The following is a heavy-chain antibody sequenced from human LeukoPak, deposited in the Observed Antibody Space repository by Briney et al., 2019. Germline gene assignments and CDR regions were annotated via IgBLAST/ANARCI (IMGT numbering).Heavy chain of an antibody. D-gene: IGHD3-16*02. Sequence: SETLSLTCTVSGGSISSYYWSWIRQPPGKGLEWIGYIYYSGSTNYNPSLKSRVTISVDTSKNQFSLKLSSVTAADTAVYHCARHYQPYYFDYWGQGTLVTVSS. CDR3: ARHYQPYYFDY. V-gene: IGHV4-59*08. J-gene: IGHJ4*02. CDR1: GGSISSYY. CDR2: IYYSGST.